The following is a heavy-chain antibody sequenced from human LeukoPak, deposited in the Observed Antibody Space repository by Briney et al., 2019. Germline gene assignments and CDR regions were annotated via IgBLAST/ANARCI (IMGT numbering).Heavy chain of an antibody. V-gene: IGHV4-39*07. D-gene: IGHD3-10*01. Sequence: SETLSLTCTVSGGSISSGSYYWVWIRQPPGKGLEWIANIYYTGSTYYNPSLKSRVTISVDTSKNHFSLKLSSVTAADMAVYYCARDSSRRALNTFDIWGQGTMVTVSS. CDR1: GGSISSGSYY. CDR3: ARDSSRRALNTFDI. CDR2: IYYTGST. J-gene: IGHJ3*02.